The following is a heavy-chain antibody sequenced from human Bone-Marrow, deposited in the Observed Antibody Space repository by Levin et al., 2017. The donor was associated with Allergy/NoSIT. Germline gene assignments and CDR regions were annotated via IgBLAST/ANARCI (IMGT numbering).Heavy chain of an antibody. Sequence: SGGSLRLSCVASGFTFSDSSIYWVRQASGRGLEWVGRIRNNTSNYATAYAASVKGRFTISRDDSSNTAYLQMNSLNTEDTAMYYCASSIAAADWGQGTLVTVSS. CDR3: ASSIAAAD. J-gene: IGHJ4*02. D-gene: IGHD6-13*01. CDR1: GFTFSDSS. CDR2: IRNNTSNYAT. V-gene: IGHV3-73*01.